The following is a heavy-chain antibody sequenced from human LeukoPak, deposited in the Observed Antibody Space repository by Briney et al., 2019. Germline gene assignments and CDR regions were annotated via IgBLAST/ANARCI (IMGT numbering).Heavy chain of an antibody. J-gene: IGHJ6*03. CDR1: GGSFTTYY. V-gene: IGHV4-59*01. CDR3: ARDWGVSARPGYMDV. Sequence: PSVTLSLTCAFYGGSFTTYYWSWIRQPPGKGLEWIGYIYYSGSTKYNPSLKSRVTISVDTSKNQFSLRLSSVTAADTAVYYCARDWGVSARPGYMDVWGKGTTVTVSS. CDR2: IYYSGST. D-gene: IGHD6-6*01.